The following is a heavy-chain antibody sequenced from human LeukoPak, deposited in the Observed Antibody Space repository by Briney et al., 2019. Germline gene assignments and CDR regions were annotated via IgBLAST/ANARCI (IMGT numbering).Heavy chain of an antibody. CDR2: ISTTSRTI. CDR1: GFTLSSYS. Sequence: GGSLRLSCAASGFTLSSYSMNWVRQAPGKGLEWVSYISTTSRTIHYADSVKGRFTISRDNAKNSLYLQMNSLRAEDTAVYYCERAGHADSFDYWGQGALVTVSS. V-gene: IGHV3-48*01. CDR3: ERAGHADSFDY. D-gene: IGHD2-21*01. J-gene: IGHJ4*02.